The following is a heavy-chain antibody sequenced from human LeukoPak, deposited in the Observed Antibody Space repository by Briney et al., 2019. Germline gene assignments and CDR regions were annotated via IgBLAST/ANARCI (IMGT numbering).Heavy chain of an antibody. CDR1: GGTFSSYA. CDR2: IIPIFGTA. Sequence: GASVKVSCKASGGTFSSYAISWVRQAPGQGLEWMGGIIPIFGTANYAQKFQGRVTITADKSTSTAYMELSSLRSEDTAVYYCARQSPIAAAGRFFDYWGQGTLVTVSS. J-gene: IGHJ4*02. CDR3: ARQSPIAAAGRFFDY. V-gene: IGHV1-69*06. D-gene: IGHD6-13*01.